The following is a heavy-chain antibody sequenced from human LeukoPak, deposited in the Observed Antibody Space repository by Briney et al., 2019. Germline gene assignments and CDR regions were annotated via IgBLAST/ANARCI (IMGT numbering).Heavy chain of an antibody. V-gene: IGHV3-74*01. J-gene: IGHJ3*02. D-gene: IGHD3-16*01. CDR2: IDSDGTDT. CDR3: ARGGGDHAFDI. CDR1: GFTFRAYW. Sequence: GGSLRLSCAASGFTFRAYWMHWVRQAPGKGLVWVSRIDSDGTDTIYADSVQGRFTISRDNAKNSVYLQIDGLRAEGTAVYYCARGGGDHAFDIWGQGTMVTVSS.